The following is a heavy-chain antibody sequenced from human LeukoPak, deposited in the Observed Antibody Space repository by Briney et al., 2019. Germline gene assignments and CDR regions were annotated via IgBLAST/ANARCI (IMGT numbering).Heavy chain of an antibody. CDR3: AKGNGYSYGRYYFDY. Sequence: PGGSLRLSCAASGFTFSSNAMGWVRQAPGKGLEWVSAITASGDNTYYADSVKGRLTISRDNSKNTLYLQMNSLRAEDTAVYYCAKGNGYSYGRYYFDYWGQGTLVTVSS. CDR2: ITASGDNT. J-gene: IGHJ4*02. V-gene: IGHV3-23*01. CDR1: GFTFSSNA. D-gene: IGHD5-18*01.